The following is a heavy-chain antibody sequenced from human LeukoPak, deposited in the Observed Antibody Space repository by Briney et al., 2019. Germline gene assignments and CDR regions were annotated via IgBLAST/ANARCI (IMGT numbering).Heavy chain of an antibody. V-gene: IGHV3-23*01. CDR2: ISANGGAT. CDR1: GFTFSNFA. J-gene: IGHJ4*02. D-gene: IGHD6-13*01. Sequence: PGGSLRLSCVASGFTFSNFAMSWVRQAPGKGLECVSLISANGGATYYADSVKGRFTISRDDAKNTLYLQMNGLRAEDTGVYYCARIASHSSSWYDGGYWGQGTLVTVSS. CDR3: ARIASHSSSWYDGGY.